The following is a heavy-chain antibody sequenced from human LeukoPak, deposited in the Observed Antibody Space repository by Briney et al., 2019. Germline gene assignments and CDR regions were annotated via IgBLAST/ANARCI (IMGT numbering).Heavy chain of an antibody. Sequence: GGSLRLSCAASGFTFDDYAMHWVRQAPGKGLEWVSGISWNSGSIGHADSVKGRFTISRDNAKNSLYLQMNSLRAEDMALYYCAKGGAEPYFDYWGQGTLVTVSS. D-gene: IGHD1-14*01. V-gene: IGHV3-9*03. J-gene: IGHJ4*02. CDR2: ISWNSGSI. CDR3: AKGGAEPYFDY. CDR1: GFTFDDYA.